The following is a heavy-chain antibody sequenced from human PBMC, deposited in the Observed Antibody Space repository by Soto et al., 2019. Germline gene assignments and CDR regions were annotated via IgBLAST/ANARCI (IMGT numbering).Heavy chain of an antibody. V-gene: IGHV3-30*09. CDR1: GFTFTSFA. Sequence: GGSLGLACGASGFTFTSFAIHGVRQAPGKGLEWVAVIPENGVNKYSAESVRGRFVISRDNSKNTVELEMNSLRPEDTAIYFCARRLTKTVSALGYWGQGTLVTVPQ. CDR2: IPENGVNK. D-gene: IGHD2-8*01. J-gene: IGHJ4*02. CDR3: ARRLTKTVSALGY.